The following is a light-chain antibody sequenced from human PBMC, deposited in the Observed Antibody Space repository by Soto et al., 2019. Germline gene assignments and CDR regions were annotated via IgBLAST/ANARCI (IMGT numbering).Light chain of an antibody. Sequence: EIVLTQSPATLSLSPGEKVTLSCRTSQRVDSNYLAWYQQRHGQAPRLLIFGASNRATGIPDRFSGGGSGTDFTLSITRLEPEDFALYYCQLYGSSVTFGGGSMVEIK. CDR3: QLYGSSVT. J-gene: IGKJ4*01. CDR2: GAS. V-gene: IGKV3-20*01. CDR1: QRVDSNY.